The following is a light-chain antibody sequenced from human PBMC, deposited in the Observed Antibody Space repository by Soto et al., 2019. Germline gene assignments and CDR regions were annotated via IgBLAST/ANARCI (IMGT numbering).Light chain of an antibody. CDR3: QQYYETPYT. J-gene: IGKJ2*01. Sequence: DIVMTQSPDSLAVSLGERATINCKSSQSVLYSSNNKDYLAWYQHKPGQPPNLRISWASTREFGVPDRFSGSGSGTDFTLTISSLQAEDVAVYYCQQYYETPYTFGQGTKLEIK. CDR2: WAS. V-gene: IGKV4-1*01. CDR1: QSVLYSSNNKDY.